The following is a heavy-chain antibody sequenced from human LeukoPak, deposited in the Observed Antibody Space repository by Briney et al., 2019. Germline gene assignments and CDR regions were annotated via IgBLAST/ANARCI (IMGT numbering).Heavy chain of an antibody. V-gene: IGHV4-39*07. D-gene: IGHD3-10*01. J-gene: IGHJ5*02. CDR1: GDSIRSSSYH. CDR2: IYYSGST. CDR3: TREVEGYSYASGRFLHFDP. Sequence: PSETLSLTCTVSGDSIRSSSYHWGWIRQPPGKGLEWIGSIYYSGSTYNNRSLKRRLTISIDTSKNQFSLRLSSVTAADTAVYYCTREVEGYSYASGRFLHFDPWGQGTIVTVPS.